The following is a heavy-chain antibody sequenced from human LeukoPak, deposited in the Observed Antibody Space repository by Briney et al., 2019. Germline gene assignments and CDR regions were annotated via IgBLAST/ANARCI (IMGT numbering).Heavy chain of an antibody. CDR1: GGTFSSYA. V-gene: IGHV1-69*13. CDR3: ARENSPGYSGYDWRY. CDR2: IIPIFGTA. Sequence: SVKVSCKASGGTFSSYAISWVRQAPGQGLEWMGGIIPIFGTANYAQKFQGRVTITADESTSTAYMELSSLRSEDTAVYYCARENSPGYSGYDWRYWGQGTLVTVSS. J-gene: IGHJ4*02. D-gene: IGHD5-12*01.